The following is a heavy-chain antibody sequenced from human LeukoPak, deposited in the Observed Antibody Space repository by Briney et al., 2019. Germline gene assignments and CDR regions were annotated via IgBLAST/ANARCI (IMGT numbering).Heavy chain of an antibody. Sequence: GASVKVSCKASGYTFTSYAMHWVRQAPGQRLEWMGWINAGNGNTKYSQKFQGRVTITRDTSASTAYMELSSLRSEDTAVYYRARDDVAARPLDYWGQGTLVTVSS. CDR3: ARDDVAARPLDY. V-gene: IGHV1-3*01. CDR2: INAGNGNT. D-gene: IGHD6-6*01. CDR1: GYTFTSYA. J-gene: IGHJ4*02.